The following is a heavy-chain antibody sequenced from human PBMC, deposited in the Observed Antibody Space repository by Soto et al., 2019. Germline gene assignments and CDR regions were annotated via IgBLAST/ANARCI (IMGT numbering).Heavy chain of an antibody. CDR2: ISAHNGNT. V-gene: IGHV1-18*01. CDR3: ARGRYGDY. J-gene: IGHJ4*02. D-gene: IGHD1-1*01. CDR1: GYTFTSYG. Sequence: QVHLVQSGAEVKKPGASVKVSCKASGYTFTSYGITWLRQAPGQGLAWMGWISAHNGNTDYAQKLQGRVIVTRDTSTSTAYMELRSLRSDDTAVYYCARGRYGDYWGQGALVTVSS.